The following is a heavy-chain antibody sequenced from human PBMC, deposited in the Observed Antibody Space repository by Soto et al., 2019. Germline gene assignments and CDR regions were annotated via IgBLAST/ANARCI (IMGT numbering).Heavy chain of an antibody. CDR1: GFTLSDNW. J-gene: IGHJ4*02. CDR3: AKAGGWYYFDY. V-gene: IGHV3-23*01. Sequence: PWGSLRLSCAASGFTLSDNWIHWVRRAPGKGLEWVSPISGGGGSTSYADSVKGRFTISRDNSKNTLYLQMNSLRAEDTAVYYCAKAGGWYYFDYWGQGTLVTVSS. D-gene: IGHD3-16*01. CDR2: ISGGGGST.